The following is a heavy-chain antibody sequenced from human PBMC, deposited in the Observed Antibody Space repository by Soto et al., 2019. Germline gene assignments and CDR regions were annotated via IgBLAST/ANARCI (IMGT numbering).Heavy chain of an antibody. D-gene: IGHD2-21*02. CDR3: ARGGRTAQYYFDY. Sequence: GGSLRLSCAASGFTFSSYGIPGFRQAPGKGLEWVAVIWYDGSNKYYADSVKGRFTISRDNSKNTLYLQMNSLGAEDTAVYYCARGGRTAQYYFDYWGQGTLVTVS. CDR1: GFTFSSYG. CDR2: IWYDGSNK. V-gene: IGHV3-33*01. J-gene: IGHJ4*02.